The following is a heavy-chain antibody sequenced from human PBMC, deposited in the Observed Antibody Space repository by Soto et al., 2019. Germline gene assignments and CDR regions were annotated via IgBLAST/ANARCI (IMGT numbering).Heavy chain of an antibody. Sequence: PGGSLRLSCAASGFTFSNYAMSWVRQAPGKGLEWVSSISGSGGSTYYADSVKGRFTISRDNSKNTLYLQMNSLRAEDTAVYYCAKATPHSSGWYSYWGQGTLVTVSS. V-gene: IGHV3-23*01. D-gene: IGHD6-19*01. CDR1: GFTFSNYA. J-gene: IGHJ4*02. CDR2: ISGSGGST. CDR3: AKATPHSSGWYSY.